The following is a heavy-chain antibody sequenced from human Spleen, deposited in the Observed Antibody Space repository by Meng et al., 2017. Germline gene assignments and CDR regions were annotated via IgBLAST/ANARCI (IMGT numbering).Heavy chain of an antibody. D-gene: IGHD2-15*01. CDR1: GGSFSGYY. J-gene: IGHJ4*02. CDR2: INHSGST. V-gene: IGHV4-34*01. CDR3: ARGPADIVVVVAATLLDY. Sequence: QLQLQHWGEGLLKPSATLSLTWAVYGGSFSGYYWSWTRQPPGKGLEWIGEINHSGSTNYNPSLKSRVTISVDTSKNQFSLKLSSVTAADTAVYYCARGPADIVVVVAATLLDYWGQGTLVTVSS.